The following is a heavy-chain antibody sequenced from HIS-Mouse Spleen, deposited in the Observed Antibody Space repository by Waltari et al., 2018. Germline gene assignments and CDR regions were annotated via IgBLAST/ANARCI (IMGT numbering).Heavy chain of an antibody. CDR1: GGSISSYY. V-gene: IGHV4-4*07. J-gene: IGHJ4*02. CDR2: IYTSGST. Sequence: QVQLQESGPGLVKPSETLSLTCTVSGGSISSYYWSWIRQPAGKGLEWIGRIYTSGSTNDNPCRKSRGTMSLDTSKNQFSLKLSSVTAADTAVYYCARGMAQNSSGYYYVYWGQGSLVTVSS. D-gene: IGHD3-22*01. CDR3: ARGMAQNSSGYYYVY.